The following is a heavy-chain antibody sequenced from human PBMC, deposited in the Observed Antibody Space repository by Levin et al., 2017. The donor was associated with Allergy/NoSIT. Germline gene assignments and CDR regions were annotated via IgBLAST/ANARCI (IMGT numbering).Heavy chain of an antibody. J-gene: IGHJ4*02. D-gene: IGHD6-13*01. V-gene: IGHV3-23*01. CDR1: GFTFSSYA. Sequence: GGSLRLSCAPTGFTFSSYAMAWVRQAPGKGLEWVASISASAASTYYADSVKGRVSLSRDKYKNMVYLEMNSLRAEDTATYYCAKGRTTTAAAGTSRHPIDHWGQGTLVTVSS. CDR3: AKGRTTTAAAGTSRHPIDH. CDR2: ISASAAST.